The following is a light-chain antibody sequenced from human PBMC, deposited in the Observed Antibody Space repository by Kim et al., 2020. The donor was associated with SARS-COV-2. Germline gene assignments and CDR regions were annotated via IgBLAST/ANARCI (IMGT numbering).Light chain of an antibody. J-gene: IGKJ5*01. CDR3: QQRSNWPPIT. Sequence: PGERATLSCRASQSVSTYLTWYQQRPGQAPRLLIYDASTRATGTPARFSGSGSGTDFTLTISSLEPEDFAVYYCQQRSNWPPITFGRGTRLEIK. V-gene: IGKV3-11*01. CDR2: DAS. CDR1: QSVSTY.